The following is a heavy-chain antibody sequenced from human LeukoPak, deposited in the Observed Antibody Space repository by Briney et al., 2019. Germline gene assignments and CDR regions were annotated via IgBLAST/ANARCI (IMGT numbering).Heavy chain of an antibody. J-gene: IGHJ6*03. Sequence: SETLSLTCAVYGGSFSGYYWSWIRQPPGKGLEWVGEINHSGSTNYNPSLKSRVTISVDTSKNQFSLKLSSVTAADTAVYYCARTPMVEFLKNYYYYMDVWGKGTTVTVSS. V-gene: IGHV4-34*01. D-gene: IGHD2-8*01. CDR3: ARTPMVEFLKNYYYYMDV. CDR1: GGSFSGYY. CDR2: INHSGST.